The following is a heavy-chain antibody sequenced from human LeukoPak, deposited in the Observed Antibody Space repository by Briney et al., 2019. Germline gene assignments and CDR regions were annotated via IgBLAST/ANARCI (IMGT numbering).Heavy chain of an antibody. D-gene: IGHD2-15*01. V-gene: IGHV3-9*01. CDR3: ATTFPYCSEDNCAL. J-gene: IGHJ1*01. CDR2: ISWNSGSI. Sequence: GGSLTLSCAASGFTFDDYAMHWVRQAPGKGLEWVPGISWNSGSIGYADSVKGRFTISRDNAKNSLYLQMNNLRADDTAVYYCATTFPYCSEDNCALGGQGTLVTVSS. CDR1: GFTFDDYA.